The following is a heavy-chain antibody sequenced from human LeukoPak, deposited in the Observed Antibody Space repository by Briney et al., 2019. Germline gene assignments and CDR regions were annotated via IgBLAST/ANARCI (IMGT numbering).Heavy chain of an antibody. CDR1: GYSFTRHY. J-gene: IGHJ5*01. D-gene: IGHD3/OR15-3a*01. Sequence: ASVKVSCRPSGYSFTRHYIHWMRQAPGQGLEWMGWINPSSGGTNYAQRFQGRVTMTADTSISTAYMEVSSLNYDDTAIYYCARGTGSSWFDSWGQGTLVTVSS. CDR2: INPSSGGT. CDR3: ARGTGSSWFDS. V-gene: IGHV1-2*02.